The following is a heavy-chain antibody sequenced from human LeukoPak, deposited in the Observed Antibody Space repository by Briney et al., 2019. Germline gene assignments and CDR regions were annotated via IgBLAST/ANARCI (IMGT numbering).Heavy chain of an antibody. CDR3: AKEPDYPGYLDY. J-gene: IGHJ4*02. CDR1: GFAFSSYS. V-gene: IGHV3-23*01. Sequence: GGSLRLSCAASGFAFSSYSMSWVRQAPGKGLEWVSAISGSGDRTYYVDSVKGRFTISRDNSQNTLYLQMNSLRAEDTAVYYCAKEPDYPGYLDYLGQGTLVTVSS. D-gene: IGHD1-14*01. CDR2: ISGSGDRT.